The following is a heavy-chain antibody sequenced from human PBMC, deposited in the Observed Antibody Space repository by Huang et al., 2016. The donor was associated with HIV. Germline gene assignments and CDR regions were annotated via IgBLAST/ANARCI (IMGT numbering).Heavy chain of an antibody. V-gene: IGHV1-18*01. CDR1: GHIFTKYG. Sequence: QVELVQSGAEVKRPGASVRVSCKAAGHIFTKYGINGGRQAPGQGLEWMGWISAYNGNTNYAEKVQARVTLTREASATTAYIEWRDVTSADTAVYYWARDHWYPLQNWFDLWGQGALVTVSS. CDR2: ISAYNGNT. D-gene: IGHD1-1*01. J-gene: IGHJ5*01. CDR3: ARDHWYPLQNWFDL.